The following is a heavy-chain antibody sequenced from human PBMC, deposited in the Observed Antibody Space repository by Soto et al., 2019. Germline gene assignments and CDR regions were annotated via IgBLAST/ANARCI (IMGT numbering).Heavy chain of an antibody. CDR1: GGSISSDRYF. D-gene: IGHD3-22*01. CDR2: MFYSGST. CDR3: ARADYYDSYSYYFLPSDFDF. V-gene: IGHV4-39*01. Sequence: QLQLQESGPGLVKPSGTPSLTCTVSGGSISSDRYFWAWIRQPPGKGLEWIGGMFYSGSTYYNPSLKSRGTISVDMSVDMSKNRFSLKLNSVSAADTAIYFCARADYYDSYSYYFLPSDFDFWGQGTLVTVSS. J-gene: IGHJ4*02.